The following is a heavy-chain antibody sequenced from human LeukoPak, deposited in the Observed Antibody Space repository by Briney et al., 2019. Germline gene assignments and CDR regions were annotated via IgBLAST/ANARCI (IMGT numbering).Heavy chain of an antibody. CDR3: ATGGVHYYDTSADY. Sequence: VGSLRLSCAASGFPLSSYAINWVRQAPGKGLEWGSSITTSSSYIYYTDSVKGRFTISRDNAKNSLYLQMNSLRGEDTAVYYCATGGVHYYDTSADYWGQGTLVTVSS. CDR2: ITTSSSYI. V-gene: IGHV3-21*01. D-gene: IGHD3-22*01. CDR1: GFPLSSYA. J-gene: IGHJ4*02.